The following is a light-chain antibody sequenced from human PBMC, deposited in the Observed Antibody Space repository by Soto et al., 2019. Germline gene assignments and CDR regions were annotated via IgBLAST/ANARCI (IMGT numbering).Light chain of an antibody. CDR2: QDS. Sequence: SYELTHPPSVAVSRVDTASSTSSGHKLGDKYACWYQQKQGQSPVLVIYQDSKRPSGIPGRFSGSNSGNTATLNISGTQAMDVADYYCQAWSSSTPVVFGGGTKLIVL. CDR1: KLGDKY. CDR3: QAWSSSTPVV. V-gene: IGLV3-1*01. J-gene: IGLJ2*01.